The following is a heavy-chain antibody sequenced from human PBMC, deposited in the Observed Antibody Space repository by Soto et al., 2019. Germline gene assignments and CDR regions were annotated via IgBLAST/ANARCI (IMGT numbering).Heavy chain of an antibody. CDR3: ARQKKFLDYGGPNDY. CDR2: IYSGGNT. CDR1: QFTVSTSY. V-gene: IGHV3-66*04. D-gene: IGHD4-17*01. Sequence: EVQLVESGGGLVQPGGSLRLSCAASQFTVSTSYMSWVRQAPGKGLEWVSVIYSGGNTYYADSVKGRFTISRDTSKNTLYLQMNSLRDEDTAVYYCARQKKFLDYGGPNDYWCQGTLVTVSS. J-gene: IGHJ4*02.